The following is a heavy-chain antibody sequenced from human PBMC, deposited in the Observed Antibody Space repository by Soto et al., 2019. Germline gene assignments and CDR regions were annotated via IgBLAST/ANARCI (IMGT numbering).Heavy chain of an antibody. CDR1: GFTFSSYS. V-gene: IGHV3-48*01. Sequence: EVQLVESGGGLVQPGGSLRLSCAASGFTFSSYSMNWVRQAPGKGLEWGSYISSSSSTIYYADTVKGRFTISRDNAKNSLYLQMNSLRAEDTAVYYCARSGSYRDAFDIWGQGTMVTVSS. CDR2: ISSSSSTI. J-gene: IGHJ3*02. CDR3: ARSGSYRDAFDI. D-gene: IGHD3-16*02.